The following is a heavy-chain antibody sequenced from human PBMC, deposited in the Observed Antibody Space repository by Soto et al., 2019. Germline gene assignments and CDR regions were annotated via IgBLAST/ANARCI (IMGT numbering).Heavy chain of an antibody. D-gene: IGHD2-8*01. CDR2: ITGSGGTT. Sequence: QLLESGGGLVQPGGSLRLSCAASGFTFSSYAMNWVRQAPGKGLEWVSTITGSGGTTYYADSVKGRFIISRDNSKQPLYLQMNRLKTQDTAIIFCAKSVNLLMIPTLFDYWGQGALVTVSS. J-gene: IGHJ4*02. CDR1: GFTFSSYA. V-gene: IGHV3-23*01. CDR3: AKSVNLLMIPTLFDY.